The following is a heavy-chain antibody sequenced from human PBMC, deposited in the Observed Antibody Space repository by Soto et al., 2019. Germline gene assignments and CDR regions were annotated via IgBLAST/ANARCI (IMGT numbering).Heavy chain of an antibody. V-gene: IGHV1-3*05. CDR2: INAGNGNT. J-gene: IGHJ4*02. Sequence: QVQLVQSGAEEKKPGASVKVSCKASGYTFTGYAMHWVRQAPGQRLEWMGWINAGNGNTKYSQKFQGRVTITRYTSASTAYMELSSLRSEATAVYYCARAVAVPADFAYWGQGTLVTVSS. CDR1: GYTFTGYA. D-gene: IGHD6-19*01. CDR3: ARAVAVPADFAY.